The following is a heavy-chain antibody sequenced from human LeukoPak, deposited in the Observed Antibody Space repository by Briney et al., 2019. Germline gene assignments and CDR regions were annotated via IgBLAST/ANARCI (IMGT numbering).Heavy chain of an antibody. J-gene: IGHJ6*02. CDR3: ARDGYNFNYYYGMDV. CDR2: ISSSRTYI. D-gene: IGHD5-24*01. Sequence: GGSLRLSCAASGFSFNDYTMNWVRQAPGKGLEWVSSISSSRTYIYYADSVKGRVTISRDNPKSSLYLQMNSLRSEDTAVYYCARDGYNFNYYYGMDVWGQGTTVTVSS. V-gene: IGHV3-21*04. CDR1: GFSFNDYT.